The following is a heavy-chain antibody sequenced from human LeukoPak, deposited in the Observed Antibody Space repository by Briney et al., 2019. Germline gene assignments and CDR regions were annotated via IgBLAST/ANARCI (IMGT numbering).Heavy chain of an antibody. V-gene: IGHV1-2*02. Sequence: ASVRVSCKASGYTFTTYYIHWVRQAPGQGLEWMGCINPKSGGTNYAQKFQGRVTMTTDTSITTAYMELNRLTSDDTAVYYCAREMAGGGSCSGMHDAFDIWGQGTMGTVSS. CDR1: GYTFTTYY. D-gene: IGHD2-15*01. J-gene: IGHJ3*02. CDR3: AREMAGGGSCSGMHDAFDI. CDR2: INPKSGGT.